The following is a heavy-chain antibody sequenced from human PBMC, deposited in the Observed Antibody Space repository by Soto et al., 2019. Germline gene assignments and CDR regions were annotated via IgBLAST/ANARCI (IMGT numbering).Heavy chain of an antibody. D-gene: IGHD3-3*01. CDR1: GGSFSGYY. J-gene: IGHJ4*02. V-gene: IGHV4-34*01. Sequence: SETLSLTCAVYGGSFSGYYWSWIRQPPGKGLEWIGEINHSGSTNYNPSLKSRVTISVDTSKNQSSLKLSSVTAADTTVYYCARGLGSGYALYYFDYWGQGTLVTVSS. CDR3: ARGLGSGYALYYFDY. CDR2: INHSGST.